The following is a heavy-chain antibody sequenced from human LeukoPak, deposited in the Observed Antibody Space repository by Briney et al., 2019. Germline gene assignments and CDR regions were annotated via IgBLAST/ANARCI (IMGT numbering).Heavy chain of an antibody. V-gene: IGHV4-34*01. J-gene: IGHJ4*02. CDR2: IDDRGVT. Sequence: SETLSLTCAVYGDSFTGYYWSWIRQPPGRGLEWIGEIDDRGVTYSDPSLKSRVTISRDTSKSQFSLRLTSVTAADTAVYYCARGAMYYDVLTAHYKSDLLDSWGQGTLVTVSS. D-gene: IGHD3-9*01. CDR3: ARGAMYYDVLTAHYKSDLLDS. CDR1: GDSFTGYY.